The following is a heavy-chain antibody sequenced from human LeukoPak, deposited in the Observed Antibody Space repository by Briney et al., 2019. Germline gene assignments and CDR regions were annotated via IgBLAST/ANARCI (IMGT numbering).Heavy chain of an antibody. CDR2: INPNSGGT. J-gene: IGHJ3*02. D-gene: IGHD2-2*01. Sequence: ASVKVSCKASAYTFTGYYMHWVRQAPGQGLEWMGWINPNSGGTNYAQKFQGRVTMTRDTSISTAYMELSRLRSDDTAVYYCARSVPSANDAFDIWGQGTMVTVSS. CDR1: AYTFTGYY. CDR3: ARSVPSANDAFDI. V-gene: IGHV1-2*02.